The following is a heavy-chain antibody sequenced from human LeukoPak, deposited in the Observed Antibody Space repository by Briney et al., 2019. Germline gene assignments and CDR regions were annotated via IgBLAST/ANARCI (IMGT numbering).Heavy chain of an antibody. CDR1: GFTFSSYS. D-gene: IGHD3-3*01. CDR2: ISSSSTI. CDR3: ARRAYDFWSGYYSY. Sequence: PGGSLRLSCAASGFTFSSYSMNWVRQAPGKGLEWVSYISSSSTIYYADSVKGRFTISRDNAKNSLYLQMNSLRAEDTAVYYCARRAYDFWSGYYSYWGQGTLVTVSS. V-gene: IGHV3-48*01. J-gene: IGHJ4*02.